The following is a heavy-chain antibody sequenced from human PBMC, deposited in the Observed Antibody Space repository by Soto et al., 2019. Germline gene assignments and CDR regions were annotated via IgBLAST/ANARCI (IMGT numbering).Heavy chain of an antibody. CDR1: GYPFTGPY. J-gene: IGHJ6*02. V-gene: IGHV1-2*02. CDR3: ARDCSTYSHGVDA. D-gene: IGHD6-6*01. Sequence: ASVKVSCKASGYPFTGPYIYWVRQAPGQGLEWMGWINPSSGGTEFAEKFQGRVTVNWDTSIRTVFLELNRLTSDATGVYFCARDCSTYSHGVDAWGHGTTVTVSS. CDR2: INPSSGGT.